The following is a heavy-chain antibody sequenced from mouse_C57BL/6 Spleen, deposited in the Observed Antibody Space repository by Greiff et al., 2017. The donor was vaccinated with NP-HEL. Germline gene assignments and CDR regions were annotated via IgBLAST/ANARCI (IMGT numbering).Heavy chain of an antibody. CDR3: ARGATGGAWFAY. CDR2: INPSSGYT. Sequence: VQLQQSGAELAKPGASVKLSCKASGYTFTSYWMHWVKQRPGQGLEWIGYINPSSGYTKYNQKFKDKATLTVDKSSSTAYMQLSSLTSEDSAVYYCARGATGGAWFAYWGQGTLVTVSA. D-gene: IGHD3-1*01. J-gene: IGHJ3*01. CDR1: GYTFTSYW. V-gene: IGHV1-7*01.